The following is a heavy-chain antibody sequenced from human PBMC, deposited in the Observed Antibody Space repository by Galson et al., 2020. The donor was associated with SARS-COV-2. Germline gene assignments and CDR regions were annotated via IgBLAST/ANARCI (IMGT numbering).Heavy chain of an antibody. CDR1: GYTLTELS. CDR2: FDPEDGET. V-gene: IGHV1-24*01. Sequence: KISCKVSGYTLTELSMHLVRQAPGKGLEWMGGFDPEDGETIYAQMFQGRVNMTEDTSTDTAYMELSSLRSEDTAVYYCATSSVVQRSNRFSPWGQGPLVTVSS. CDR3: ATSSVVQRSNRFSP. D-gene: IGHD3-22*01. J-gene: IGHJ5*01.